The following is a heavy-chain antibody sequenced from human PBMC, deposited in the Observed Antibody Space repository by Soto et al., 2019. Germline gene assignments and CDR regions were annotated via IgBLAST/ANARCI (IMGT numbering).Heavy chain of an antibody. Sequence: QVQLVESGGGVVQPGRSLRLSCAASGFTFSSYAMHWVRQAPGKGLEWVAVISYDGSNKYYADSVKGRFTISRDNSKNTLYLQMNSLRAEDTAVYYCAREQRITMIVARDYYYGMDVWGQGTTVTVSS. V-gene: IGHV3-30-3*01. J-gene: IGHJ6*02. D-gene: IGHD3-22*01. CDR3: AREQRITMIVARDYYYGMDV. CDR2: ISYDGSNK. CDR1: GFTFSSYA.